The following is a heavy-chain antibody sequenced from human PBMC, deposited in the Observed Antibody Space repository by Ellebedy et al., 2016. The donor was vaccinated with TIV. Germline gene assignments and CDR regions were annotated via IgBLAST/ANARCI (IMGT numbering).Heavy chain of an antibody. CDR1: GFTFSSYS. D-gene: IGHD2-2*02. Sequence: GESLKISCAASGFTFSSYSMTWIRQAPGKGLEWVSTVSGSDGSVHYTDSVKGRFTISRDNSKNTLYLQMRSLRAEDTAVYFCARLGYQLLYGDPYYYYYVDVWGEGTTVTVSS. CDR2: VSGSDGSV. V-gene: IGHV3-23*01. CDR3: ARLGYQLLYGDPYYYYYVDV. J-gene: IGHJ6*03.